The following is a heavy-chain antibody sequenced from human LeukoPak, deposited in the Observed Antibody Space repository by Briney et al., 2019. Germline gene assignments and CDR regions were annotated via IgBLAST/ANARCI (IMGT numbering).Heavy chain of an antibody. CDR2: IYPGDSDT. D-gene: IGHD5-24*01. J-gene: IGHJ4*02. CDR3: ARGAYVDGYNYFDY. CDR1: GYIFTSYW. Sequence: GESLQISCKGSGYIFTSYWIGWVRRLPGKGLDWMGIIYPGDSDTRYSPSFQGQVTISADKSISTAYLQWSSLKASDTAMYYCARGAYVDGYNYFDYWGQGTLVTVSS. V-gene: IGHV5-51*01.